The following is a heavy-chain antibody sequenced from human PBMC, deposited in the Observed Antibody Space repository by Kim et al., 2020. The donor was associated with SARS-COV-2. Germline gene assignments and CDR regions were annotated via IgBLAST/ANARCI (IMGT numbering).Heavy chain of an antibody. V-gene: IGHV4-59*13. CDR1: GASISRYY. Sequence: SETLSLTCTVSGASISRYYWSWIRQPPGRGLEWIGYIYTSGSTIYNPYLKSRITISLDTSKNHFSLKLTSVTAEDTAVYFCAKSLDYSYYMDVWGKGTAVIVSS. CDR2: IYTSGST. CDR3: AKSLDYSYYMDV. J-gene: IGHJ6*03.